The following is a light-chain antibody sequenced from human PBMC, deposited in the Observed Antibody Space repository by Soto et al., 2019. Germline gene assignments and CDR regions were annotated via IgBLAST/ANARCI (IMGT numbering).Light chain of an antibody. V-gene: IGLV1-44*01. J-gene: IGLJ1*01. CDR1: SSNIGTNA. CDR2: NNN. CDR3: AAWDDSRNGYV. Sequence: QSVLTQPPSAPGTPGQRVTISCSGGSSNIGTNAVNWYQQLPGTAPKLLIYNNNQRPSGVPDRFSGSKSGTSASLAISGLQSEDEADYYCAAWDDSRNGYVFGTGTKVTVL.